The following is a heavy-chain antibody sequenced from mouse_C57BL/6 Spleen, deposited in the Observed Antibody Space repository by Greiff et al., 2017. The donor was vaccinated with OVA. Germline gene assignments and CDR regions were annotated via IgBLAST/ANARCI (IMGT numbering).Heavy chain of an antibody. CDR3: ARGGYDYDVGNFDV. D-gene: IGHD2-4*01. Sequence: QVQLQQPGTELVKPGASVKLSCKASGYTFTSYWMHWVKQRPGQGLEWIGNIKPSNGGTNYNEKFKSKATLTVDKSSSTAYMQLSSLTSEDSAVYYCARGGYDYDVGNFDVWGTWTTVTVSS. J-gene: IGHJ1*03. V-gene: IGHV1-53*01. CDR2: IKPSNGGT. CDR1: GYTFTSYW.